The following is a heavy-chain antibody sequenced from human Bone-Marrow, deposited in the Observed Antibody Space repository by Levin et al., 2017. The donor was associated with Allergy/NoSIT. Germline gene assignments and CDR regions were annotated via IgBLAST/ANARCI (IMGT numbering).Heavy chain of an antibody. D-gene: IGHD1-26*01. CDR1: GFTFSSYT. V-gene: IGHV3-23*01. CDR2: IRSSGGTT. J-gene: IGHJ6*02. CDR3: AKEGIVGTPFYYYAMDV. Sequence: GGSLRLSCAASGFTFSSYTMTWVRQAPGKGLEWVSAIRSSGGTTYYADAVQGRFTISRDNAQTTLFLQMNSLRAEDTAVYYCAKEGIVGTPFYYYAMDVWGQGTTVTVSS.